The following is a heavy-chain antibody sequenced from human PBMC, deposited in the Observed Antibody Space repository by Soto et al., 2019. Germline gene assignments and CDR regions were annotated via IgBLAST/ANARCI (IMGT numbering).Heavy chain of an antibody. CDR2: IKGDSSEK. Sequence: PGGSLRLSCAASGFAFGSYWMSWVRQVPGKWLEWLGTIKGDSSEKKYVASVRGRFTMSRDNAQNSLYLQMDSLRVEDTALYFCARDPGYGSARSVNHYADYWGHGXLVTVSS. V-gene: IGHV3-7*01. J-gene: IGHJ4*01. CDR3: ARDPGYGSARSVNHYADY. D-gene: IGHD3-10*01. CDR1: GFAFGSYW.